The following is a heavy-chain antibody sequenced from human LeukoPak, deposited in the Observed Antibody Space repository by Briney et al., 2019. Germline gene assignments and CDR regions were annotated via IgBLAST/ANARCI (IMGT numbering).Heavy chain of an antibody. CDR1: GFTFSSYA. CDR2: ISGSGGST. D-gene: IGHD5-12*01. J-gene: IGHJ4*02. Sequence: GGSLRLSCAASGFTFSSYAMSWVRQAPGKGLEWVSAISGSGGSTYYADSVKGRFTISRDNSKNTLYLQMNSLRAEDKAVYYCAKKKSYSGYAPPFDYWGQGTLVTVSS. CDR3: AKKKSYSGYAPPFDY. V-gene: IGHV3-23*01.